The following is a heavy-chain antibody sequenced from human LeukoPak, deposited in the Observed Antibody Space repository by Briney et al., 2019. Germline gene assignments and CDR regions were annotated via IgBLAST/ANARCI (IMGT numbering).Heavy chain of an antibody. CDR2: IKSERDGGTP. V-gene: IGHV3-15*01. CDR1: GFTFSYAW. Sequence: GGSLRLSCTASGFTFSYAWMSWVRQAPGKGLGWVGRIKSERDGGTPDYAAPVKGRFTISRDDSKNTLYLQMNSLKTEDTGVYYCTTDDYDILTGDYFFDSWGQGTLVTVSS. D-gene: IGHD3-9*01. CDR3: TTDDYDILTGDYFFDS. J-gene: IGHJ4*02.